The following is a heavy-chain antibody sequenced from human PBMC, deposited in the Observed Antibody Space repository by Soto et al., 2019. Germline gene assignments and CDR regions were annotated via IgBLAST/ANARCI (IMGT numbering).Heavy chain of an antibody. CDR2: ISAYNGNT. Sequence: ASVTVSCKASGYTFTSYGISWVRQAPGQGLEWMGWISAYNGNTNYAQKLQGRVTMTTDTSTSTAYMELRSLRSDDTAVYYCARDLSGYSYGYALDYWGQGTLVTVSS. CDR3: ARDLSGYSYGYALDY. CDR1: GYTFTSYG. J-gene: IGHJ4*02. V-gene: IGHV1-18*01. D-gene: IGHD5-18*01.